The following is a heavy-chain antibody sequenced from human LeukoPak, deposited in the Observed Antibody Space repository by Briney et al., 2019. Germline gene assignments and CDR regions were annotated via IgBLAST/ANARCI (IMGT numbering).Heavy chain of an antibody. CDR3: ARENYGGCDY. CDR1: GFTFSSYE. Sequence: TRGSLRLSCAASGFTFSSYEMNWVRQAPGKGLEWVSYISSSGSTIYYADSVKGRFTISRDNAKNSLYLQMNSLRAEDTAVYYCARENYGGCDYWGQGTLVTVSS. D-gene: IGHD1-7*01. V-gene: IGHV3-48*03. J-gene: IGHJ4*02. CDR2: ISSSGSTI.